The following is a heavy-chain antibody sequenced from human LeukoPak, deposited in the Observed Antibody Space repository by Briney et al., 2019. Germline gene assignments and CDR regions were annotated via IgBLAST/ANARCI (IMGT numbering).Heavy chain of an antibody. D-gene: IGHD4-17*01. CDR1: GYSFTSYW. V-gene: IGHV5-10-1*01. CDR3: TRLHVYGDYTHFDY. CDR2: IDPSDSFT. J-gene: IGHJ4*02. Sequence: GESLKISCKVSGYSFTSYWISWVRQMPGKGLEWMGRIDPSDSFTNYSPSFQGHITVSADKSITTAYLQWSSLKASDTAMYYCTRLHVYGDYTHFDYWGQGTLVTVSS.